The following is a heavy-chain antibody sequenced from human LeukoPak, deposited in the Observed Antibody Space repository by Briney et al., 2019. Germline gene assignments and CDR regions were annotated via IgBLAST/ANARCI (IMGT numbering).Heavy chain of an antibody. D-gene: IGHD3-10*01. V-gene: IGHV4-61*02. CDR2: IYTSGST. CDR3: ARAFGESYYFDY. CDR1: GGSISSATYY. Sequence: SETLSLTCTVSGGSISSATYYWSWIRQPAGKGLEWIGRIYTSGSTNYNPSLKSRITISVDTSKNQFSLKLSSVTAADTAVYYCARAFGESYYFDYWGQGTLVTVSS. J-gene: IGHJ4*02.